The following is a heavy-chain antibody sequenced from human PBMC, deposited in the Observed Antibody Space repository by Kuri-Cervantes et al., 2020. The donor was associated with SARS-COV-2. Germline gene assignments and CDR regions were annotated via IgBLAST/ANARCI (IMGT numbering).Heavy chain of an antibody. Sequence: GSLRLSCAFYGESFSGYYWNWIRQSPGKGLEWIGEVNHRGSTNYNPSLKSRVTISVDTSSKQFSLHLGSVTAADTAVYYCARQTYYYDSSGYYDGYYYYMDVWGKGTTVTVSS. V-gene: IGHV4-34*01. CDR3: ARQTYYYDSSGYYDGYYYYMDV. CDR2: VNHRGST. D-gene: IGHD3-22*01. J-gene: IGHJ6*03. CDR1: GESFSGYY.